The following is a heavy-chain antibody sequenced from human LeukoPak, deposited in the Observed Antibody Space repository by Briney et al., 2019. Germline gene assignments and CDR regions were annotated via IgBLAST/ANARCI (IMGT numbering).Heavy chain of an antibody. V-gene: IGHV1-69*01. CDR3: ARDSRGYSGYEVKSAFDI. CDR2: IIPIFGTA. Sequence: GASVKVSCKASGGTFSSYAISWVRQAPGQGLEWMGGIIPIFGTANCAQKFQGRVTITADESTSTAYMDLSSLRSEDTAVYYCARDSRGYSGYEVKSAFDIWGQGTMVTVSS. J-gene: IGHJ3*02. D-gene: IGHD5-12*01. CDR1: GGTFSSYA.